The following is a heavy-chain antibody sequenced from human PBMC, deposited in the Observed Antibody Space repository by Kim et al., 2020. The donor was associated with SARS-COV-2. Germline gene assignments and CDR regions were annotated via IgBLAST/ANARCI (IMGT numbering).Heavy chain of an antibody. CDR2: ISYDGSNK. Sequence: GGSLRLSCAASGFTFSSYGMHWVRQAPGKGLEWVAVISYDGSNKYYADSVKGRFTISRDNSKNTLYLQMNSLRAEDTAVYYCAKNGQLFGLTGYYAAFDYWGQGTLLTVSS. J-gene: IGHJ4*02. V-gene: IGHV3-30*18. CDR3: AKNGQLFGLTGYYAAFDY. D-gene: IGHD3-9*01. CDR1: GFTFSSYG.